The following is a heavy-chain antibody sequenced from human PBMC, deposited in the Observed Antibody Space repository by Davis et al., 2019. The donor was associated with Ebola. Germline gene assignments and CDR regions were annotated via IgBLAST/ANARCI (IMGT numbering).Heavy chain of an antibody. Sequence: GGSLRLSCAASGFTFSSYGMHWVRQAPGKGLEWVAVIWYDGSNKYYADSVKGRFTISRDNSKNTLYLKMNSLRAEDTSVYYCARDRGYDLAFDYWGQGTLVTVSS. CDR3: ARDRGYDLAFDY. J-gene: IGHJ4*02. CDR1: GFTFSSYG. V-gene: IGHV3-33*08. D-gene: IGHD5-12*01. CDR2: IWYDGSNK.